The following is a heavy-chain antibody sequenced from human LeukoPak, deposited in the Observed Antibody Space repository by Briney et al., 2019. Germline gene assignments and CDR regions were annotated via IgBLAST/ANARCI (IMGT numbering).Heavy chain of an antibody. J-gene: IGHJ3*02. Sequence: GGSLRLSCAASGFTFSSYAMSWVRQAPGKGLEWVSAISGSGGSTYYADSVKGRFTISRDNSKNTLYLQMNSLRAEDTAVYYCATSIRFLEWLLYRPMAFDIWGQGTMVTVSS. CDR1: GFTFSSYA. CDR3: ATSIRFLEWLLYRPMAFDI. D-gene: IGHD3-3*01. V-gene: IGHV3-23*01. CDR2: ISGSGGST.